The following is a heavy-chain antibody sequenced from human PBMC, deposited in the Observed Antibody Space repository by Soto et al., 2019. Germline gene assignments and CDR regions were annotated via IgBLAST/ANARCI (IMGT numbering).Heavy chain of an antibody. D-gene: IGHD2-8*01. Sequence: ISSSSSYTYYADSVKCRFTISRDNAKNSLYLQMNSLRAEDTVVYYCAKLDNGGQIDYLG. CDR3: AKLDNGGQIDY. CDR2: ISSSSSYT. J-gene: IGHJ4*01. V-gene: IGHV3-21*01.